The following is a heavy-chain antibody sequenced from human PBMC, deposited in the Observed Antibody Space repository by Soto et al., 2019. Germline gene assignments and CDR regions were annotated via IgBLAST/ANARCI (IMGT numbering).Heavy chain of an antibody. CDR2: IYYSGST. V-gene: IGHV4-59*01. Sequence: XETLSLTCTVSGGSISSYSWSWIRQPPGKGLEWIGYIYYSGSTNYNPSLKSRVTISVDTSKNQFSLKLSSVTAADMAVYYCARDYPWGLRLGELSLYRAFDIWGQGTMVTVSS. D-gene: IGHD3-16*02. CDR1: GGSISSYS. J-gene: IGHJ3*02. CDR3: ARDYPWGLRLGELSLYRAFDI.